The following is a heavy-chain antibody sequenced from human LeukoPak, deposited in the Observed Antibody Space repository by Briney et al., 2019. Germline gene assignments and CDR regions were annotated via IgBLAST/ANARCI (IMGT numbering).Heavy chain of an antibody. D-gene: IGHD4-17*01. Sequence: GGSLRLSCAASGFTFSSYWISWVRLVPGKGLEWVANIKQDGSEKYYVDSVKGRFTISRDNAKNSLYLQMNSLRAEDTAVYYCARDTYPPVTIEWGQGTLVTVSS. CDR2: IKQDGSEK. CDR3: ARDTYPPVTIE. V-gene: IGHV3-7*01. J-gene: IGHJ4*02. CDR1: GFTFSSYW.